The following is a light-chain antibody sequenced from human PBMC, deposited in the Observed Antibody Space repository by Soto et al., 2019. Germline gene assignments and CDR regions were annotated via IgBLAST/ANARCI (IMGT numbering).Light chain of an antibody. CDR3: SSYASVVV. V-gene: IGLV2-8*01. CDR2: EVS. CDR1: SSDVGGYNY. Sequence: QSVLTQPPSASGSPGQSVTISCTGTSSDVGGYNYVSWYQQHPGKAPKLMIYEVSKRPSGVPDRFSGSKSGNTASLTVSGLQAEDEADYYCSSYASVVVFGGGTKVTVL. J-gene: IGLJ2*01.